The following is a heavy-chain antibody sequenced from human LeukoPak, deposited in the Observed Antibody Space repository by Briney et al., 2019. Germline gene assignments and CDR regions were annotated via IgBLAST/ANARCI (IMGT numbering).Heavy chain of an antibody. J-gene: IGHJ6*03. CDR3: ARVIQQQLVREYYYYYMDV. CDR2: ISAYNGNT. D-gene: IGHD6-13*01. Sequence: ASVKVSCKASGYSFTSYGISWVRQAPGQGLEWMGWISAYNGNTNYAQKLQGRVTMTTDTSTGTAYMELRSLRSDDTAAYYCARVIQQQLVREYYYYYMDVWGKGTTVTVSS. CDR1: GYSFTSYG. V-gene: IGHV1-18*01.